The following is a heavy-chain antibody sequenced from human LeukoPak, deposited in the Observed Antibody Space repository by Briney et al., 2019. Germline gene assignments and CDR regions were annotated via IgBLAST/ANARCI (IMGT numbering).Heavy chain of an antibody. V-gene: IGHV3-30-3*01. CDR2: ISYDGSNK. D-gene: IGHD3-22*01. CDR1: GFTFSSYA. Sequence: GGSLRLSCAASGFTFSSYAMHWVRQAPGKGLEWVAVISYDGSNKYYADSVKGRFTISRDNSKNTLYLQMNSLRAEDTAVYYCARGPYYYDSSGYYSTYWGQGTLVTVSS. CDR3: ARGPYYYDSSGYYSTY. J-gene: IGHJ4*02.